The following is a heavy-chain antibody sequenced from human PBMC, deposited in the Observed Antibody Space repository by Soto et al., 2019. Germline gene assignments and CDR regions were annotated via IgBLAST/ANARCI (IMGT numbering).Heavy chain of an antibody. CDR3: ARKDKSGYFNWFDP. CDR1: GYRFTSYW. V-gene: IGHV5-51*01. D-gene: IGHD3-22*01. Sequence: GESLKISCRTSGYRFTSYWIAWVRQMPGKGLEWMGIIFPSDSDTRYSPSFQGQVTISADRSTSTVFLQWASLKVSDTAVYFCARKDKSGYFNWFDPWGQGTLVTV. CDR2: IFPSDSDT. J-gene: IGHJ5*02.